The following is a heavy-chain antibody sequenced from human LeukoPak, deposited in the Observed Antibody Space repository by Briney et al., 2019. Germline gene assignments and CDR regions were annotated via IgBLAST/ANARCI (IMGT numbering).Heavy chain of an antibody. V-gene: IGHV1-69-2*01. J-gene: IGHJ4*02. D-gene: IGHD5-18*01. Sequence: ASVKVSCKVSGYTFTDYYMHWLQQAPGKGLEWMGLVDPEDGETIYAEKFQGRVTITADTSTDTAYMELSSLRSEDTAVYYCETGLPQGGYSYALLRLWGQGTLVTVSS. CDR1: GYTFTDYY. CDR3: ETGLPQGGYSYALLRL. CDR2: VDPEDGET.